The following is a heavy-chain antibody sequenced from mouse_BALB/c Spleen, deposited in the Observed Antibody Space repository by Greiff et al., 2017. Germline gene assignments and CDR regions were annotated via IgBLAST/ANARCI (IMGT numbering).Heavy chain of an antibody. D-gene: IGHD1-1*01. CDR1: GFSLTGYG. J-gene: IGHJ1*01. V-gene: IGHV2-6-7*01. CDR3: ARDYYGSRVAPYWYFDV. Sequence: QVQLKESGPGLVAPSQSLSITCTVSGFSLTGYGVNWVRQPPGKGLEWLGMIWGDGSTDYNSALKSRLSISKDNSKSQVFLKMNSLQTDDTAKYYCARDYYGSRVAPYWYFDVWGAGTTVTVSS. CDR2: IWGDGST.